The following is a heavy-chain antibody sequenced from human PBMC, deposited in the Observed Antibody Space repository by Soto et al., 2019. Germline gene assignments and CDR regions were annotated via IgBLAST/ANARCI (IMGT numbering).Heavy chain of an antibody. CDR1: GDSVNSGAHY. V-gene: IGHV4-61*08. CDR2: ISSSGTT. J-gene: IGHJ5*02. CDR3: ATVNRRYSTYTSWFHP. D-gene: IGHD1-26*01. Sequence: QVQLQESGPGLVKPSETLSLTCIVSGDSVNSGAHYWSWIRQSPGTGLEWIGYISSSGTTTYSPSIRSRTIMSSDTSRNLFVPRVTSVTAAYAAISVCATVNRRYSTYTSWFHPGAQGPLITVSS.